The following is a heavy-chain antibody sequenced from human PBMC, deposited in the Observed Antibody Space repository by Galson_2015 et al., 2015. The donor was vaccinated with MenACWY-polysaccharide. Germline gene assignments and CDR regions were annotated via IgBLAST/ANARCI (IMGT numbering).Heavy chain of an antibody. Sequence: SVKVSCKASGYTFTSYYMHWVRQAPGQGLEWMGIINPSGGSTSYAQKFQGRVTMTRDTSTSTVYMELSSLRSEDTAVYYCARGGRQQLVRRWFDPWGQGTLVTVSS. CDR2: INPSGGST. CDR1: GYTFTSYY. D-gene: IGHD6-13*01. V-gene: IGHV1-46*01. CDR3: ARGGRQQLVRRWFDP. J-gene: IGHJ5*02.